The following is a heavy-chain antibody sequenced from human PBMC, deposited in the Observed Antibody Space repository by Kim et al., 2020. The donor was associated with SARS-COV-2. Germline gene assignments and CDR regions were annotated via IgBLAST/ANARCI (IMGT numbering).Heavy chain of an antibody. V-gene: IGHV3-13*04. CDR2: IGTAGGT. J-gene: IGHJ6*01. CDR1: GFTFSSYD. CDR3: ARAVSGRELPPYYYYGMD. Sequence: GGSLRLSCAASGFTFSSYDMHWVRQATGKGLEWVSTIGTAGGTYYPGSVMGRFTISSENAKNYLYLQMNSLRAADKAAYYYARAVSGRELPPYYYYGMD. D-gene: IGHD1-26*01.